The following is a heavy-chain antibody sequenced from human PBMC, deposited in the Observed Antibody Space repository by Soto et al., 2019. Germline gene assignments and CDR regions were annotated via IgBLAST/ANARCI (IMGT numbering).Heavy chain of an antibody. CDR2: IYYSGST. CDR1: GGSISSGGYY. Sequence: QVQLQESGPGLVKPSQTLSLTCTVSGGSISSGGYYWSWIRQHPGKGLEWIGYIYYSGSTYYNPALKGRVTISVDTSKNQFSLKLSSVTAADTAVYYCARVSRYCSSTSCYSNWFDPWGQGTLVTVSS. V-gene: IGHV4-31*03. CDR3: ARVSRYCSSTSCYSNWFDP. D-gene: IGHD2-2*01. J-gene: IGHJ5*02.